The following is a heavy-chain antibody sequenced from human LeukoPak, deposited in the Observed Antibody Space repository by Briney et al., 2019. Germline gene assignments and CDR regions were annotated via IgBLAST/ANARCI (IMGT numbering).Heavy chain of an antibody. CDR2: IYHSGST. J-gene: IGHJ4*02. CDR3: AGDYGGNSGFDY. V-gene: IGHV4-30-2*02. Sequence: PSETLSLTCAVSGGSISSGGYSWSWIRQPPGKGLEWIGYIYHSGSTYYNPSLKSRVTISVDRSKNQFSLKLSSVTAADTAVYYCAGDYGGNSGFDYWGQGTLVTVSS. D-gene: IGHD4-23*01. CDR1: GGSISSGGYS.